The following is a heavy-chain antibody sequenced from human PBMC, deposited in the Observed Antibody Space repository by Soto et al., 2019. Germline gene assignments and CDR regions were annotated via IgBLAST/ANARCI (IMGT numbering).Heavy chain of an antibody. Sequence: LSLTCTVSGGSVSSGDYYWSWVRQAPGKGLEWVSYISTSGSTVYYADSVKGRFTISRDNTRNSLYLQMNSLRDEDTALYYCVRYCSTTLCNGVATRTFDYWGQGTLVTVSS. CDR1: GGSVSSGDYY. V-gene: IGHV3-11*04. CDR2: ISTSGSTV. J-gene: IGHJ4*02. CDR3: VRYCSTTLCNGVATRTFDY. D-gene: IGHD2-2*01.